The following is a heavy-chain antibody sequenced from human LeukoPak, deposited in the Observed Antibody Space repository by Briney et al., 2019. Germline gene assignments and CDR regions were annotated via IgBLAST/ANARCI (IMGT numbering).Heavy chain of an antibody. CDR3: ARGRVSSSTWYSTYYYYFYMDV. D-gene: IGHD1-1*01. CDR1: GGSISSYY. V-gene: IGHV4-59*01. Sequence: SETLSLTCTVSGGSISSYYWSWIRQPPGKGLEWIGYIYYSGSTNYNPSLKSRVTISVDTSKNQFSLKLSSVTAADTAVYFCARGRVSSSTWYSTYYYYFYMDVWGKGTTVTVSS. CDR2: IYYSGST. J-gene: IGHJ6*03.